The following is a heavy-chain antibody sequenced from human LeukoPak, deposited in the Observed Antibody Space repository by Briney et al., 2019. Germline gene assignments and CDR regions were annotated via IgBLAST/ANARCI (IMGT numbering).Heavy chain of an antibody. D-gene: IGHD5-18*01. Sequence: SETLSLTCAVYGGSFSGYYWSWIRQPPGKGLEWIGEINHSGSTNYNPSLKSRVTISVDTSKNQFSLKLSSVTAADTAVYYCARVQVIQLFFDYWGQGTLVTVSS. J-gene: IGHJ4*02. CDR3: ARVQVIQLFFDY. CDR2: INHSGST. CDR1: GGSFSGYY. V-gene: IGHV4-34*01.